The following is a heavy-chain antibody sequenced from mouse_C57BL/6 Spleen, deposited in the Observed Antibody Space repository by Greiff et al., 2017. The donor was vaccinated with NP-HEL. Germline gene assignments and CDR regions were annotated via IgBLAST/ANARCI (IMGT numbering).Heavy chain of an antibody. CDR3: ARVLGRAWFAY. CDR1: GFTFSDYG. D-gene: IGHD4-1*01. CDR2: ISSGSSTI. V-gene: IGHV5-17*01. Sequence: EVKLEESGGGLVKPGGSLKLSCAASGFTFSDYGMHWVRQAPEKGLEWVAYISSGSSTIYYADTVKGRFTISRDNAKNTLFLQMTSLRSEDTAMYYCARVLGRAWFAYWGQGTLVTVSA. J-gene: IGHJ3*01.